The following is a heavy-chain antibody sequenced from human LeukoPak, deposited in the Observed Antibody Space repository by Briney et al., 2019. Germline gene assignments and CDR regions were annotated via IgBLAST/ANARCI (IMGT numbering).Heavy chain of an antibody. CDR2: INPNSGGT. D-gene: IGHD6-19*01. J-gene: IGHJ4*02. CDR1: GYTFTGYY. Sequence: ASVKVSCKASGYTFTGYYMHWVRQAPGQGLEWMGWINPNSGGTNYAQKFQGRVTTTRDTSISTAYMELSRLRSDDTAVYYCARARIAVAGYFDYWGQGTLVTVSS. V-gene: IGHV1-2*02. CDR3: ARARIAVAGYFDY.